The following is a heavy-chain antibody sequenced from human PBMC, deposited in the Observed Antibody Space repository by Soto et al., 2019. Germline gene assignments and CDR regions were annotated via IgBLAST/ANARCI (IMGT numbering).Heavy chain of an antibody. J-gene: IGHJ6*02. Sequence: ASVKVSCKASGYTFTSYYMHCVRQAPGQGLEWMGIINPSGGSTSYAQKFQGRVTMTRDTSTSTVYMELSSLRSEDTAVYYCAKKGRDRYYYYGMDVWGQGTTVTVSS. CDR1: GYTFTSYY. CDR3: AKKGRDRYYYYGMDV. V-gene: IGHV1-46*01. CDR2: INPSGGST.